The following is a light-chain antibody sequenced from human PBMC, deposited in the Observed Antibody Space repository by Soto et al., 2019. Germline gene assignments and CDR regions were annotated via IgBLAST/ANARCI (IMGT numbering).Light chain of an antibody. CDR2: DAA. Sequence: EIVITQSPPTVFVCPGESATISCRASQSVGSKLAWYRQRPAQAPRLLIYDAANRATGLPDWLSGRGSGPKYSLTTSSLQSEEFAVYSCQQYGDWPSAFGGGTKVDTK. CDR3: QQYGDWPSA. J-gene: IGKJ4*01. V-gene: IGKV3D-15*01. CDR1: QSVGSK.